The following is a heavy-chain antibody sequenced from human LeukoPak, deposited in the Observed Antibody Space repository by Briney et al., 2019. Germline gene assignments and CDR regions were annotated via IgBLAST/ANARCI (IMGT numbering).Heavy chain of an antibody. V-gene: IGHV4-34*01. Sequence: PSETLSLTCAVYGGSFSGYYWSWIRQPPGKGLEWIGDINHSGSTNYNPSLKSRVTISVDTSKNQFSLKLSSVTAADTAVYYCARHRPYYDILTGYYSLFDYWGQGTLVTVSS. J-gene: IGHJ4*02. CDR1: GGSFSGYY. CDR3: ARHRPYYDILTGYYSLFDY. CDR2: INHSGST. D-gene: IGHD3-9*01.